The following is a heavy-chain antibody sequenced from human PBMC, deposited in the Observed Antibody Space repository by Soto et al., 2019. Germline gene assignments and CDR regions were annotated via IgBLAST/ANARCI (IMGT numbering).Heavy chain of an antibody. Sequence: GASVKVSCKASGYTFTSYYMHWVRQAPGQGLEWMGIINPSGGSTSYAQKFQGRVTMTRDTSTSTVYMELSSLRSEDTAVYYCARDWVDTAMYYYYYGMDVWGQGTTVTVSS. J-gene: IGHJ6*02. D-gene: IGHD5-18*01. CDR1: GYTFTSYY. V-gene: IGHV1-46*01. CDR2: INPSGGST. CDR3: ARDWVDTAMYYYYYGMDV.